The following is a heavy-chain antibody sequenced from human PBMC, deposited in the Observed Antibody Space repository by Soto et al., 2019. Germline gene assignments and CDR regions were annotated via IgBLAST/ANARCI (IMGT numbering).Heavy chain of an antibody. CDR2: ISSSGNII. D-gene: IGHD3-22*01. V-gene: IGHV3-11*01. CDR1: GFTFSDYY. CDR3: ARDLGYYASDGYFDY. Sequence: QVQLVESGGNLVKPGGSLRLSCAGSGFTFSDYYMSWIRQAPGKGLEWVSYISSSGNIIYYADSVKGRFTISRDNAKNSMYLQMNSPRAEETGVYYCARDLGYYASDGYFDYWGQGTLVTVSS. J-gene: IGHJ4*02.